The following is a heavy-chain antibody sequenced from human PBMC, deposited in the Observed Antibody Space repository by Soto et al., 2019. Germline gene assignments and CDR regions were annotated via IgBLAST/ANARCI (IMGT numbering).Heavy chain of an antibody. CDR3: AHLTYYFDSSAYYWYFDL. D-gene: IGHD3-22*01. Sequence: QITLKESGPTLVKPTQTLTLTCTFSGFSLSTSGVGVGWIRQPPGKALEWLALIYWDDDKRYSPSLKSRLTITKDTSKNTVVLTMTNMDPVDTATYYCAHLTYYFDSSAYYWYFDLWGRGTLVTVSS. J-gene: IGHJ2*01. CDR2: IYWDDDK. V-gene: IGHV2-5*02. CDR1: GFSLSTSGVG.